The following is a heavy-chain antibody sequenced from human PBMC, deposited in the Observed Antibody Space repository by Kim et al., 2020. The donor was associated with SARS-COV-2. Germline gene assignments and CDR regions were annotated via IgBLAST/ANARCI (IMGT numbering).Heavy chain of an antibody. CDR3: ARGGDSSWFGSYFDY. J-gene: IGHJ4*02. D-gene: IGHD6-13*01. V-gene: IGHV3-23*01. Sequence: DSVQGQFTISRDESKNTLYLQRNSLKAEETAIYYCARGGDSSWFGSYFDYWGQGTLVTVSS.